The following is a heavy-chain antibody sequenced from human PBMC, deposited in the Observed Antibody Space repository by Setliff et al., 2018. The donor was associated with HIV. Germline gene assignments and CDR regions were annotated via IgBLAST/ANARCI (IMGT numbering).Heavy chain of an antibody. V-gene: IGHV3-7*01. J-gene: IGHJ6*03. CDR1: GFTFSRYW. Sequence: GGSLRLSCAASGFTFSRYWMSWVRQAPGKGLEWVANIKQDGSEKYYVDSVKGRFTISRDNAKNSLYLQMNSLRAEDTAVYYCARDNRFLEWLSSAYYYYYMDVWGKGTTVTVSS. CDR3: ARDNRFLEWLSSAYYYYYMDV. CDR2: IKQDGSEK. D-gene: IGHD3-3*01.